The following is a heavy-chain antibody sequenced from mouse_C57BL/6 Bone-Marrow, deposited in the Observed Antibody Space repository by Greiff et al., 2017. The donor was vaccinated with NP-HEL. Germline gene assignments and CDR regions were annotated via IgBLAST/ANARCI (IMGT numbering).Heavy chain of an antibody. V-gene: IGHV3-6*01. D-gene: IGHD2-4*01. Sequence: EVKLMESGPGLVKPSQSLSLTCSVTGYSITSGYYWNWIRQFPGNKLEWMGYISYDGSNNYNPSLKNRISITRDTSKNQFFLKLNSVTTEDTATYYCARGGLYSDYDGFAYWGQGTLVTVSA. J-gene: IGHJ3*01. CDR1: GYSITSGYY. CDR3: ARGGLYSDYDGFAY. CDR2: ISYDGSN.